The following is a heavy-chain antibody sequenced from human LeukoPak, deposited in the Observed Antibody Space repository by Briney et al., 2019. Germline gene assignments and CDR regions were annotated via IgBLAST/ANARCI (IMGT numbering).Heavy chain of an antibody. CDR3: ARWGPGAFDI. CDR2: INRDGSST. V-gene: IGHV3-74*01. CDR1: GFIFSSYW. Sequence: GGSLGLSCAASGFIFSSYWMHWLRQAPGKGLVWVSHINRDGSSTSYADSVKGRFTISRDNAKNTLYLQMNSLRAEDTAVYYCARWGPGAFDIWGQGTMVTVSS. D-gene: IGHD3-16*01. J-gene: IGHJ3*02.